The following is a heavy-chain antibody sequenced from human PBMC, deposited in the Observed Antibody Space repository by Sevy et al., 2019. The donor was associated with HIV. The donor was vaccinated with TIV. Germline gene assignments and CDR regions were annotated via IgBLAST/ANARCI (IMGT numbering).Heavy chain of an antibody. CDR3: ARKYDSSGYFDY. CDR2: ISGSGGSGDKT. D-gene: IGHD3-22*01. CDR1: GFTFSNYA. Sequence: GGSLRLSCAASGFTFSNYAMNWVRQAPGKGLEWVSGISGSGGSGDKTNYADSVKGRFTISRDDSKNSLYLQLNGLGAEDTAIYYCARKYDSSGYFDYWGQGTLVTVSS. V-gene: IGHV3-23*01. J-gene: IGHJ4*02.